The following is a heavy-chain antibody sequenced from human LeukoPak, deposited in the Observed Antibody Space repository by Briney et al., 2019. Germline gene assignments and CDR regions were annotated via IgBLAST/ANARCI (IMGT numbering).Heavy chain of an antibody. D-gene: IGHD3-10*01. CDR3: ARAYYGSGSYYQQRFDY. CDR1: GFTFSSYS. V-gene: IGHV3-21*01. CDR2: ISSSSSYI. J-gene: IGHJ4*02. Sequence: GGSLRLSCAASGFTFSSYSMNWVRQAPGKGLEWVSSISSSSSYIYYADSVKGRFTISRDDAKNSLYLQMNSLRAEDTAVYYCARAYYGSGSYYQQRFDYWGQGTLVTVSS.